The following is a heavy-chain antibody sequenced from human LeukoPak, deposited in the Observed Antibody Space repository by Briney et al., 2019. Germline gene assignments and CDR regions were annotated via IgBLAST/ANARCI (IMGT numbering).Heavy chain of an antibody. V-gene: IGHV3-30*03. CDR1: GFTVSNHG. J-gene: IGHJ4*02. CDR2: ISYDGSDK. Sequence: PGRSLTHSYAPSGFTVSNHGMHSVRQAPGRGLEWVALISYDGSDKHYADSVKGRFTVSRDNSKNTLYLQMNSLSRDDTAVYYCVGCRSPGSIWFQGFFPYCREATLVTVSS. CDR3: VGCRSPGSIWFQGFFPY. D-gene: IGHD6-13*01.